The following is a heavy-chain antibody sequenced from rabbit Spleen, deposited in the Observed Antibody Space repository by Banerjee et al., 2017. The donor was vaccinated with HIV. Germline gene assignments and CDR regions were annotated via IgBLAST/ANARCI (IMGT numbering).Heavy chain of an antibody. CDR1: GFDFSSSYY. CDR2: INSYSGRP. D-gene: IGHD6-1*01. V-gene: IGHV1S40*01. CDR3: VREAGYGGYGDGNL. J-gene: IGHJ4*01. Sequence: QSLEESGGDLVKPGASLTLTCTASGFDFSSSYYMCWVRQAPGKGLEWIACINSYSGRPVYASWTKGPFTISKSASTTVTLRMTRLTAADTATYFCVREAGYGGYGDGNLWGQGTLVTVS.